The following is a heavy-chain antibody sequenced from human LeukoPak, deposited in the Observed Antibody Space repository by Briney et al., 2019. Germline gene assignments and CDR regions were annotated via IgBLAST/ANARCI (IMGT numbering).Heavy chain of an antibody. D-gene: IGHD3-10*01. CDR1: GGSFSGYY. CDR3: ARGLPRGSGSYLASRRGAFDI. Sequence: TASETLSLTCAVYGGSFSGYYWSWIRQPPGKGLEWIGEINHSGSTNYNPSLKSRVTISVDTSKNQFSLKLSSVTAADTAVYYCARGLPRGSGSYLASRRGAFDIWGQGTMVTVSS. V-gene: IGHV4-34*01. J-gene: IGHJ3*02. CDR2: INHSGST.